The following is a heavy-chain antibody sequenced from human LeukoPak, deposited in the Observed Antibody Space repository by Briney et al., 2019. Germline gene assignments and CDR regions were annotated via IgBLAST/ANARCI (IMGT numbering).Heavy chain of an antibody. Sequence: GESLKISCKVSGYSFTSYWIGWVRQMPGKGLEWMGIINPRDSDTKYSPSFQGQVTISVDKSISTAYLQWNSLKASDTAMYYCARFVGACSGGSCYSDYWGQGTLVTVSS. D-gene: IGHD2-15*01. CDR1: GYSFTSYW. CDR3: ARFVGACSGGSCYSDY. CDR2: INPRDSDT. J-gene: IGHJ4*02. V-gene: IGHV5-51*01.